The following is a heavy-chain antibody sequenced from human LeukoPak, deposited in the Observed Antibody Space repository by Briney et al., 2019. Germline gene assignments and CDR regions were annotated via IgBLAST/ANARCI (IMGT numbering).Heavy chain of an antibody. CDR3: AKDSSDAFDI. CDR2: ISWNSGSI. Sequence: PGGSLRLSCAASGFTFDDYAMHWVRQAPGKGLEWVSGISWNSGSIGYADSVKGRFTISRDNAKNSLYLQVNSLRAEDMALYYFAKDSSDAFDIWGQGTMVTVSS. CDR1: GFTFDDYA. J-gene: IGHJ3*02. V-gene: IGHV3-9*03.